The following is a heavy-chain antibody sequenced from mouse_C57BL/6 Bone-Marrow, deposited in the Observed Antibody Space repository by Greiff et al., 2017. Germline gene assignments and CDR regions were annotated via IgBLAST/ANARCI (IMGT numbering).Heavy chain of an antibody. CDR3: ARPESNYKYFDV. CDR1: GVDFSRYW. V-gene: IGHV4-1*01. D-gene: IGHD2-5*01. CDR2: INPDSSTI. Sequence: AAGGVDFSRYWMSWVRRAPGKGLEWIGEINPDSSTINYAPSLKDKFIISRDNAKNTLYLQMSKVRSEDTALYYCARPESNYKYFDVWGTGTTVTVSS. J-gene: IGHJ1*03.